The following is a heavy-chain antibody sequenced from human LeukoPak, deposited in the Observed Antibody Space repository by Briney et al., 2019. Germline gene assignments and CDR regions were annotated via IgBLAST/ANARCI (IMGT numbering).Heavy chain of an antibody. CDR3: AREKVDIVAYYYYYGMDV. Sequence: GGSLRLSCAASGFTFSDYYMSWIRQAPGKGLEWVSYISSSGSTIYYADSVKGRFTLSRDNAKNSLYLQMNSLRAEDTAVYYCAREKVDIVAYYYYYGMDVWGQGTTVTVSS. D-gene: IGHD5-12*01. CDR2: ISSSGSTI. V-gene: IGHV3-11*01. CDR1: GFTFSDYY. J-gene: IGHJ6*02.